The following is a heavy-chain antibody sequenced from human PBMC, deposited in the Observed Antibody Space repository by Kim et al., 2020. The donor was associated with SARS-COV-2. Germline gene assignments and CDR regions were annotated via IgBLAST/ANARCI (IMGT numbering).Heavy chain of an antibody. V-gene: IGHV1-18*04. CDR2: ISAYNGNT. J-gene: IGHJ4*02. CDR3: AREGSLAQGYCSSTSCYWGVDY. Sequence: ASVKVSCKASGYTFTSYGISWVRQAPGQGLEWMGWISAYNGNTNYAQKLQGRVTMTTDTSTSTAYMELRSLRSDDTAVYYCAREGSLAQGYCSSTSCYWGVDYWGQGTLVTVSS. D-gene: IGHD2-2*01. CDR1: GYTFTSYG.